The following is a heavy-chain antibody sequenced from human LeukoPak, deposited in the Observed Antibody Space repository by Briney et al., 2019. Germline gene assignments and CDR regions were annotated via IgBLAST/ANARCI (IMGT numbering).Heavy chain of an antibody. J-gene: IGHJ4*02. CDR3: TTGGWELGTSYFDY. Sequence: GGSLRLSCAASGFTFSNAWMSWVRQAQGKGLEWVGRIKSKTDGGTTDYAAPVKGKLTSSRDEAKNTLYLQMNSLKTEDTAVYYCTTGGWELGTSYFDYWGQGTLVTVSS. CDR2: IKSKTDGGTT. D-gene: IGHD1-26*01. CDR1: GFTFSNAW. V-gene: IGHV3-15*01.